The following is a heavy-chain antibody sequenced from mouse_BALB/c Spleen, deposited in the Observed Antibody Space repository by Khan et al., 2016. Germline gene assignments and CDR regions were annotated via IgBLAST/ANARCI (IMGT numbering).Heavy chain of an antibody. CDR2: ISTYYGDT. V-gene: IGHV1S137*01. CDR1: GYTFTDYA. D-gene: IGHD2-1*01. Sequence: QVQLQQSGAELVRPGVSVKISCKGSGYTFTDYAIHWVKQSHAKSLEWIGVISTYYGDTTYNQKFEGKATMTVDKSSSTAYLELARLTSEDSAIYYCAREGLNYDYAMDYWGQGTSVTVSS. J-gene: IGHJ4*01. CDR3: AREGLNYDYAMDY.